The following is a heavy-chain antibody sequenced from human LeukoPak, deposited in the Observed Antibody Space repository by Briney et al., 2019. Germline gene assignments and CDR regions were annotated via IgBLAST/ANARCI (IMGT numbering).Heavy chain of an antibody. Sequence: SETLSLTCTVSDGSISSYYWSWIRQPPGKGLEWIGYIYYSGRTNYNPSLKSRVTISVDTSKNQFPLKLSSVTAADTAVYYCARAVAAKKVGGLAIDYWGPGTLVTVSS. CDR3: ARAVAAKKVGGLAIDY. D-gene: IGHD2-15*01. CDR2: IYYSGRT. J-gene: IGHJ4*02. CDR1: DGSISSYY. V-gene: IGHV4-59*01.